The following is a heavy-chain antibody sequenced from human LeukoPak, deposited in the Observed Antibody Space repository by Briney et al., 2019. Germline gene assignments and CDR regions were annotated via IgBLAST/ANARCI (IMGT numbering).Heavy chain of an antibody. D-gene: IGHD5-24*01. CDR3: ASRDGYNFHAFDI. V-gene: IGHV3-30-3*01. CDR2: ISYDGSNK. Sequence: GRSLRLSCAASGFTFSSYAMHWVRQAPGKGLEWVAVISYDGSNKYYADSVKGRFTISRDNSKNTLYLQMNSLRAEDTAVNYCASRDGYNFHAFDIWGQGTMVTVSS. J-gene: IGHJ3*02. CDR1: GFTFSSYA.